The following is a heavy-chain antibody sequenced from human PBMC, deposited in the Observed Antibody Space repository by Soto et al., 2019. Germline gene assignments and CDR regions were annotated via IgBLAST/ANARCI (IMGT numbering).Heavy chain of an antibody. J-gene: IGHJ1*01. V-gene: IGHV2-5*02. CDR1: GFSLTTSGVG. CDR2: IYWDDDK. CDR3: AHRRPAPGTWYFHH. Sequence: KESGPTLVKPTQTLTLTCTFSGFSLTTSGVGVGWIRQPPGKALEWLALIYWDDDKRYSPSLKKRLTITKDTSKNQVVPTMTNMDPVDTATYYCAHRRPAPGTWYFHHWGQGTLVTVSS. D-gene: IGHD6-13*01.